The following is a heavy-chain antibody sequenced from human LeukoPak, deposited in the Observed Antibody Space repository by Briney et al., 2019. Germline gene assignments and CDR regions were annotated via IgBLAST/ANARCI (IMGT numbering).Heavy chain of an antibody. J-gene: IGHJ3*02. CDR3: ARDGWYTAFDI. Sequence: SETLSLTCTVSGYSISSGYNWGWIRQPPGKGLEWIGSIYYSGSTYYNPSLKSRVTISVDTSKNQFSLKLSSVTAADAAVYYCARDGWYTAFDIWGQGTMVTVSS. V-gene: IGHV4-38-2*02. CDR2: IYYSGST. D-gene: IGHD6-19*01. CDR1: GYSISSGYN.